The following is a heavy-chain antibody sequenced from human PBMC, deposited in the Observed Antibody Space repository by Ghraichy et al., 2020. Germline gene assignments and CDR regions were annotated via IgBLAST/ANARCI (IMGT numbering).Heavy chain of an antibody. D-gene: IGHD3-22*01. V-gene: IGHV2-5*02. CDR2: IYWDDDK. CDR1: GFSLSTSGVG. Sequence: SGPTLVKPTQTLTLTCTFSGFSLSTSGVGVGWIRQPPGKALEWLALIYWDDDKRYSPSLKSRLTITKDTSKNQVVLTMTNMDPVDTATYYCAHVIVVVPQNFPFDYWGQGTLVTVSS. J-gene: IGHJ4*02. CDR3: AHVIVVVPQNFPFDY.